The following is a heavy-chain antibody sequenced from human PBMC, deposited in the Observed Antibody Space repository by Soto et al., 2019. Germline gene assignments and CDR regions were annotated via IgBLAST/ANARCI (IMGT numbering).Heavy chain of an antibody. CDR1: GFTFTSSA. D-gene: IGHD3-22*01. CDR3: AADRNYYDSSGYDFDY. CDR2: IVVGSGNT. Sequence: SVKVSCKASGFTFTSSAVQWVRQARGQRLEWIGWIVVGSGNTNYAQKFQERVTITRDMSTSTAYMEMSSLRSEDTAVYYCAADRNYYDSSGYDFDYWGQGTLVTVSS. V-gene: IGHV1-58*01. J-gene: IGHJ4*02.